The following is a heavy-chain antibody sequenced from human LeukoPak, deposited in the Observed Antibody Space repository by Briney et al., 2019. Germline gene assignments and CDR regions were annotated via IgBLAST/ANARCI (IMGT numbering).Heavy chain of an antibody. Sequence: ASVKASCKASGYTFTSYGISWVRQAPGQGLEWMGWISAYNGNTNYAQRLQGRVTMTTDTSTSTAYMELRSLRSDDTAVYYCARSSGSYFLSDYWGQGTLVTVSS. J-gene: IGHJ4*02. D-gene: IGHD1-26*01. CDR2: ISAYNGNT. V-gene: IGHV1-18*01. CDR1: GYTFTSYG. CDR3: ARSSGSYFLSDY.